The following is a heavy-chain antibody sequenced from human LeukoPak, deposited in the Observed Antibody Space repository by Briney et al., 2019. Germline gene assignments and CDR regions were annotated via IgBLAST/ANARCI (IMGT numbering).Heavy chain of an antibody. CDR3: ARRREMATISPDAFDI. V-gene: IGHV5-51*01. CDR1: GYSFTSYW. D-gene: IGHD5-24*01. Sequence: GESLKISCKGSGYSFTSYWIGWVRQMPGKGLEWMGIIYPGDSDTRHSPSFQGQVTISADKSISTAYLQWSSLKASDTAMYYCARRREMATISPDAFDIWGQGTMVTVSS. CDR2: IYPGDSDT. J-gene: IGHJ3*02.